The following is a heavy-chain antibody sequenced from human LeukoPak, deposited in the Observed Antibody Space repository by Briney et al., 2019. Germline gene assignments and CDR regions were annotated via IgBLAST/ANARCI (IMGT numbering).Heavy chain of an antibody. CDR2: IKSKTDGGTT. Sequence: GGSLRLSCAASGFTFSSYGMHWVRQAPGKGLEWVGRIKSKTDGGTTDYAAPVKGRFTISRDDSKNTLYLQMNSLKTEDTAVYYCTTDFSGWYIWDYWGQGTLVTVSS. CDR3: TTDFSGWYIWDY. V-gene: IGHV3-15*01. J-gene: IGHJ4*02. CDR1: GFTFSSYG. D-gene: IGHD6-19*01.